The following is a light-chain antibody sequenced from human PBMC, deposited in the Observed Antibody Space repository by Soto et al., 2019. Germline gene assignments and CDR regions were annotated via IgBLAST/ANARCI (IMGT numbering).Light chain of an antibody. CDR2: GAS. V-gene: IGKV3-15*01. J-gene: IGKJ4*01. CDR3: QQYNYWPPVT. Sequence: EIVMTQSPVTLSLSPGERATLYCRASQTISYNLAWYQQKPGQAPRLLIYGASTRATGIPARFSGTGSGTEYTLTISSLQSEDFGVYFCQQYNYWPPVTFGGGTRVDIK. CDR1: QTISYN.